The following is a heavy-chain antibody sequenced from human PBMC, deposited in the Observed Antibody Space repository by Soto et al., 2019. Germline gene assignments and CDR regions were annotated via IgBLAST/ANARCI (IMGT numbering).Heavy chain of an antibody. J-gene: IGHJ4*02. CDR3: SKTITTYSGDSRGRGALVDY. D-gene: IGHD3-22*01. CDR2: ISSDGKSE. CDR1: GFTFSTYG. Sequence: GGSLRLSCAASGFTFSTYGMHWVRQPPGKGLEWVAVISSDGKSEHYADPVKGRFSISRDNSKNTLSLQMNSLSVEDTAVYYCSKTITTYSGDSRGRGALVDYWGQGTLVTVSS. V-gene: IGHV3-30*18.